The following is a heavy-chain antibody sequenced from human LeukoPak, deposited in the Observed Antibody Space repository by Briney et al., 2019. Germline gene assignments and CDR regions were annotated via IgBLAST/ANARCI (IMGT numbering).Heavy chain of an antibody. V-gene: IGHV4-59*01. J-gene: IGHJ5*02. CDR1: GGSISSYY. D-gene: IGHD6-19*01. Sequence: SETLSLTYTVSGGSISSYYWSWIRQPPGKGLEWIGYIYYSGSTNYNPSLKSRVTISVDTSKNQFSLKLSSVTAADTAVYYCARKWAVAGTEWFDPWGQGTLVTVSS. CDR2: IYYSGST. CDR3: ARKWAVAGTEWFDP.